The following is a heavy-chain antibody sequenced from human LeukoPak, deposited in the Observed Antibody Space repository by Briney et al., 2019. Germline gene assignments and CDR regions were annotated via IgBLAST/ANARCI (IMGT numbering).Heavy chain of an antibody. D-gene: IGHD6-19*01. CDR3: AKDARRTSGWYYFDS. J-gene: IGHJ4*02. Sequence: GGSLRLSCAASGFTFSSYAMSWVRQAPGKGLEWVSAITNRGNGTYFADSVKGRVTISRDNSKDTLYLQLNSLRADDTAVYYCAKDARRTSGWYYFDSWGQGTLVTVSS. CDR2: ITNRGNGT. V-gene: IGHV3-23*01. CDR1: GFTFSSYA.